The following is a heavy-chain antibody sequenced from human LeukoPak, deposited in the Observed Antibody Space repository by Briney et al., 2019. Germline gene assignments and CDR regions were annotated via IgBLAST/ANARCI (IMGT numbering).Heavy chain of an antibody. Sequence: SETLSLTCTVSGDSISSGAYCWSWIRQPPGKGLEWIGYIYYSGSTYYNPSLKSRITISVDTSKNQSSLRLNSVTAADTAVYYCARVVPAAMVYYYYYMDVWGKGTTVTVSS. CDR3: ARVVPAAMVYYYYYMDV. CDR2: IYYSGST. CDR1: GDSISSGAYC. V-gene: IGHV4-30-4*08. J-gene: IGHJ6*03. D-gene: IGHD2-2*01.